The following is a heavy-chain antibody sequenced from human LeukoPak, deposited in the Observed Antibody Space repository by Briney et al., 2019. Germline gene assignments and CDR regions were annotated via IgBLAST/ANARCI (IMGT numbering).Heavy chain of an antibody. D-gene: IGHD5-24*01. V-gene: IGHV3-7*03. Sequence: GGSLRLSCVASGFIFNNYRMTWVRQAPGKGLEWVANIKGDGSAIYYVDSVKGRFSISRDNAKNSLYLQMNSLRADDTAVYYCARWATPPTYSYYGMDVWGQGTTVTVSS. CDR3: ARWATPPTYSYYGMDV. J-gene: IGHJ6*02. CDR1: GFIFNNYR. CDR2: IKGDGSAI.